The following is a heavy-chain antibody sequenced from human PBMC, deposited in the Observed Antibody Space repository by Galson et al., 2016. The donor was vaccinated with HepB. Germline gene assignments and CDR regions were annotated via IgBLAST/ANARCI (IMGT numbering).Heavy chain of an antibody. J-gene: IGHJ4*02. D-gene: IGHD6-25*01. CDR2: ISNDGNSA. CDR1: GFSFSNYA. Sequence: SLRLSCAASGFSFSNYAMHWVRQAPGKGLEWVALISNDGNSAYHANSVKGRFTISRDNSKNTLYLQMNSLRVEDMAVYYCARMERRLTLVGLDYWGQGTLVTVSS. V-gene: IGHV3-30-3*01. CDR3: ARMERRLTLVGLDY.